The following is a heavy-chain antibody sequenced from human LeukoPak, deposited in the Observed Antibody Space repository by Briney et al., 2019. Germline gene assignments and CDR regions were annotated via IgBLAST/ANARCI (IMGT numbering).Heavy chain of an antibody. CDR3: ARGGAYTAGGY. J-gene: IGHJ4*02. D-gene: IGHD5-18*01. CDR2: IYSSGST. V-gene: IGHV3-53*01. Sequence: GGSLRLSCAASGFTVSGNYMSWVRQAPGKGLEWVSVIYSSGSTYYADSLKGRFTISRDNSKNTLYLQRNSLRPEDTALYYCARGGAYTAGGYWGQGTLVTVSS. CDR1: GFTVSGNY.